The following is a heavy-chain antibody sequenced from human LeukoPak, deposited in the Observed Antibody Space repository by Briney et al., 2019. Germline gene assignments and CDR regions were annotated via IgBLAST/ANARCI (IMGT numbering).Heavy chain of an antibody. CDR1: GYSFTNYA. V-gene: IGHV1-18*01. CDR3: ARIIKPGEGTFDI. Sequence: ASVKVSCKASGYSFTNYAISWVRQAPGQGLEWMGWISAYNGNTNYGQKFQGRVTMTTDTSTTPAYMELRSLRSDDTAVYYCARIIKPGEGTFDIWGQGTMVTVSS. D-gene: IGHD3-10*01. J-gene: IGHJ3*02. CDR2: ISAYNGNT.